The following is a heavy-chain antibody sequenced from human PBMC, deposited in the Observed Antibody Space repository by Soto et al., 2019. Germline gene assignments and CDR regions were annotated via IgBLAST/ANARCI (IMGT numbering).Heavy chain of an antibody. Sequence: GASVKVSCKASGGTFSSYAISWVRQAPGQGLEWMGGINPIFGKADYAQKFQGRVTMTGDASISTAYMELSSLRSEDTAVYYCARVRDGCSASSGCSPYFDYWGQGTLVTVSS. J-gene: IGHJ4*02. CDR3: ARVRDGCSASSGCSPYFDY. CDR2: INPIFGKA. D-gene: IGHD6-19*01. V-gene: IGHV1-69*13. CDR1: GGTFSSYA.